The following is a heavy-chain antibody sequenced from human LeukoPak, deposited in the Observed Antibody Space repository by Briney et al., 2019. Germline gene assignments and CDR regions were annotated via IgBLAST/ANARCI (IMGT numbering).Heavy chain of an antibody. CDR2: INHSGST. Sequence: SETLSLTCAVYGGSFSGYYWSWIRQPPGKGLEWIGEINHSGSTNYNPSLESRVTMSVDTSKNQFSLKLSSVTAADTAVYYCARALYYYDSSGYYYRAFDIWGQGTMVTVSS. V-gene: IGHV4-34*01. D-gene: IGHD3-22*01. J-gene: IGHJ3*02. CDR3: ARALYYYDSSGYYYRAFDI. CDR1: GGSFSGYY.